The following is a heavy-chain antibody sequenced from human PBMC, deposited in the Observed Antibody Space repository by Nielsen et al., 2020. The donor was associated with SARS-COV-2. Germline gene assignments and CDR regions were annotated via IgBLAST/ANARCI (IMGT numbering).Heavy chain of an antibody. V-gene: IGHV3-30*18. J-gene: IGHJ6*03. CDR1: GSTFSSYG. D-gene: IGHD2-15*01. CDR3: AKQAMVAANYYYYMDV. Sequence: GGSLRLSCAASGSTFSSYGMHWVRQAPGKGLEWVAVISYDGSNKYYADSVKGRFTISRDNSKNTLYLQMNSLRAEDTAVYYCAKQAMVAANYYYYMDVWGKGTTVTVSS. CDR2: ISYDGSNK.